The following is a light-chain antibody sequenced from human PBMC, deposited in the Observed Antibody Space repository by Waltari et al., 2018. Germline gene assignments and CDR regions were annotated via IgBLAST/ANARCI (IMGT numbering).Light chain of an antibody. CDR2: EVS. CDR3: SSYLGYRADWV. Sequence: QSALTQPASVSGSPGQSITISCTGTSSDIGYYNFVSWYQQHPGTAPKLRIYEVSNRPSGVSNRFSGSKSGHTASLTISGLQTEDEADYFCSSYLGYRADWVFGGGTKLTVL. V-gene: IGLV2-14*01. J-gene: IGLJ3*02. CDR1: SSDIGYYNF.